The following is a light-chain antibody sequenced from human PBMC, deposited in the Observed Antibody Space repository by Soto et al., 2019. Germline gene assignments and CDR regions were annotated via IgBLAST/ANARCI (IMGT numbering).Light chain of an antibody. CDR3: QQYHGYPST. CDR1: QGISKS. V-gene: IGKV1-9*01. CDR2: DAS. J-gene: IGKJ1*01. Sequence: DIQLTQSPSSLSASVGDRVAITCRASQGISKSLAWYQQKPGKAPKFLIYDASTLQSGVPSRFSGSGSGTEFTLTISSLQPDDFATYYCQQYHGYPSTFGQGTRVDIK.